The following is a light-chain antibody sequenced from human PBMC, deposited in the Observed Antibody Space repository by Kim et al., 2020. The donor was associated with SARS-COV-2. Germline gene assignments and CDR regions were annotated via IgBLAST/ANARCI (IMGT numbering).Light chain of an antibody. CDR3: QAWDSSTVV. CDR1: KLGDKY. J-gene: IGLJ2*01. Sequence: SGAPGQTASITCSGDKLGDKYACWYQQKPGQSPVLLIYQDSNRPSGIPERFSGSNSGNTATLTISGTQAMDEADYYCQAWDSSTVVFGGGTQLTVL. V-gene: IGLV3-1*01. CDR2: QDS.